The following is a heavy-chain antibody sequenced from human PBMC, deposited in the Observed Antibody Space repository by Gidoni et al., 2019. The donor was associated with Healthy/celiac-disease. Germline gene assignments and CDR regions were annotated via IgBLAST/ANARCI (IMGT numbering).Heavy chain of an antibody. V-gene: IGHV3-21*01. CDR2: ISSSSSYI. J-gene: IGHJ1*01. CDR1: GFTFSSYS. CDR3: ARDPAYCGGDCYSGTAEYFQH. Sequence: EVQLVASGGGLVKPGGSLRLSCAASGFTFSSYSMNWVRQAPGKGLEWVSSISSSSSYIYYADSVKGRFTISRDNAKNSLYLQMNSLRAEDTAVYYCARDPAYCGGDCYSGTAEYFQHWGQGTLVTVSS. D-gene: IGHD2-21*02.